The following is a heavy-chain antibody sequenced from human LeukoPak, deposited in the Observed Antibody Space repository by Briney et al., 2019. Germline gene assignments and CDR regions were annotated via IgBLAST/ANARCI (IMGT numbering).Heavy chain of an antibody. D-gene: IGHD4-11*01. CDR3: ARQSYYSNYD. Sequence: KPSETPSLTCTVSGGSISSSSYYWGWIRQPPGKGLEWIGTIYYTGSTDYNPSLKSRVTISIDTSKNQFSLKLSSVTAAETAVYYCARQSYYSNYDWGQGTLVTVSS. J-gene: IGHJ4*02. CDR1: GGSISSSSYY. CDR2: IYYTGST. V-gene: IGHV4-39*01.